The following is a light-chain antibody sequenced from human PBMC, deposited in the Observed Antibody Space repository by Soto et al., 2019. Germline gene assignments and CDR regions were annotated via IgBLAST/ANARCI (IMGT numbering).Light chain of an antibody. CDR2: GAS. Sequence: EIVLTQSPGTLSLSPGERATLSCRASQTVSSSYLAWYQQKPGQAPRLLIYGASSRATGIPDRLSGSGSGTDATLTISSLQSEDFAVYYCHQYDSSFSWTFGQGTKVDIK. J-gene: IGKJ1*01. CDR3: HQYDSSFSWT. CDR1: QTVSSSY. V-gene: IGKV3-20*01.